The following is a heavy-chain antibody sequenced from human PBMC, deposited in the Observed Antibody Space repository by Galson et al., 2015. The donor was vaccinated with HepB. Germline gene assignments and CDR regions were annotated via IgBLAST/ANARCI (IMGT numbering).Heavy chain of an antibody. J-gene: IGHJ4*02. D-gene: IGHD2-2*01. CDR1: GFTFSSYG. V-gene: IGHV3-33*01. CDR2: IWYDGSNK. CDR3: ARDLLRYCSSTSCNGLDY. Sequence: SLRLSCAASGFTFSSYGMHWVRQAPGKGLEWVAVIWYDGSNKYYADSVKGRFTISRDNSKNTLYLQMNSLRAEDTAVYYCARDLLRYCSSTSCNGLDYWGQGTLVTVSS.